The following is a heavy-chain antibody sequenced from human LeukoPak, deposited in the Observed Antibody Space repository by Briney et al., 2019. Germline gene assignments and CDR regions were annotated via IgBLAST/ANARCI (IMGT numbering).Heavy chain of an antibody. V-gene: IGHV1-2*02. Sequence: ASVKVSCKASGYTFTGYYTHWVRQAPGQGLEWMGWINPNSGGTNYAQKFQGRVTMTRDTSISTAYMELSRLRSDDTAVYYCARGSRSTSLDGMDVWGQGTTVTVSS. CDR1: GYTFTGYY. J-gene: IGHJ6*02. CDR3: ARGSRSTSLDGMDV. CDR2: INPNSGGT. D-gene: IGHD5/OR15-5a*01.